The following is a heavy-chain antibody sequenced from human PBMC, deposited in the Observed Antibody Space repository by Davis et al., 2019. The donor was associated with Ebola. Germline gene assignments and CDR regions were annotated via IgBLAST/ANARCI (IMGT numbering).Heavy chain of an antibody. D-gene: IGHD6-6*01. CDR2: INPNSDAT. Sequence: ASVKVSCKASGYTFTYSLSGYYIHWVRQAPGQGLEWMGWINPNSDATNYAEKFQGRVTMTRDTSISTAYMELSRLRSDDTAVYYCARSSISSLPYFDYWGQGTLVTVSS. CDR1: GYTFTYSLSGYY. J-gene: IGHJ4*02. CDR3: ARSSISSLPYFDY. V-gene: IGHV1-2*02.